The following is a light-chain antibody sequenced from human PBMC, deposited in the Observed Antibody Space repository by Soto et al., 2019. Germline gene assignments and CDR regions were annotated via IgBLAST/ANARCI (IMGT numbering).Light chain of an antibody. Sequence: DIVMTQTPLSLSVTLGQPAAISCRSSESLVDRNGNTYLSWYHQRPGQPPRLLIHRVSNRFSGVPERFSGSGAGTDFTLEISRVEAEDVGIYYCLQGTLWLTFGQGTKVEI. V-gene: IGKV2-24*01. CDR3: LQGTLWLT. J-gene: IGKJ1*01. CDR2: RVS. CDR1: ESLVDRNGNTY.